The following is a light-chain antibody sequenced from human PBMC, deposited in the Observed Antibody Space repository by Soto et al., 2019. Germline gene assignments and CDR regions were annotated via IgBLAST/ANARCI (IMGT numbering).Light chain of an antibody. CDR3: QQFNTSPWT. CDR1: QSVSIW. Sequence: DIQMNQSPSTLSASEGDRVTISCRASQSVSIWLAWYQQKPGRAPKLLIYKSSILESGVPSRFSGSGSGTEFTLTISSLQPDDFATYYCQQFNTSPWTFGQGTKVEIK. J-gene: IGKJ1*01. CDR2: KSS. V-gene: IGKV1-5*03.